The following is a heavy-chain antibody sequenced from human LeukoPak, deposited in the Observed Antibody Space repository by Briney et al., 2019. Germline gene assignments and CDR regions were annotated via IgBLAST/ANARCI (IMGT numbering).Heavy chain of an antibody. Sequence: GGSLRLSCAASGFTVSSNYMSSVRQAPGRGLEWVSVLYSGGSTYYADSVKGRFTISRDNTKDTLYLQMNSLRAADTAVYYCARGSGTYMLFNYWGQGTLVTVSS. CDR2: LYSGGST. CDR3: ARGSGTYMLFNY. D-gene: IGHD3-10*01. V-gene: IGHV3-66*01. J-gene: IGHJ4*02. CDR1: GFTVSSNY.